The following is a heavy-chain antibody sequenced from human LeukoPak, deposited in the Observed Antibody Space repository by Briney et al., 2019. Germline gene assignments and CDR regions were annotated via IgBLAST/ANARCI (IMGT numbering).Heavy chain of an antibody. CDR1: GYTFSSYW. Sequence: GGSLRLSCAASGYTFSSYWMHWVRQAPAKGLVWVSRIKSDGKTNYADSVKGRFTISRDNAKNTVSLQMNSLRAEDTGVYYCARAPSEIGGYYPEYFRHWGQGTLVTVSS. D-gene: IGHD3-22*01. CDR3: ARAPSEIGGYYPEYFRH. CDR2: IKSDGKT. J-gene: IGHJ1*01. V-gene: IGHV3-74*01.